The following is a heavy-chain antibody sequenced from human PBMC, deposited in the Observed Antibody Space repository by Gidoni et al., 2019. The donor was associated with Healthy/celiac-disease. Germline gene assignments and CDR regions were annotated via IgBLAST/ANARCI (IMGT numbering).Heavy chain of an antibody. J-gene: IGHJ4*02. V-gene: IGHV4-38-2*02. D-gene: IGHD6-6*01. CDR2: IYHSGST. CDR1: GYSISSGYY. Sequence: QVQLQESGPGLVKPSETLSLTCTVSGYSISSGYYWGWIRQPPGKGLEWIGSIYHSGSTYYNPSLKSRVTISVDTSKNQFSLKLSSVTAADTAVYYCARGTLSIAVDYWGQGTLVTVSS. CDR3: ARGTLSIAVDY.